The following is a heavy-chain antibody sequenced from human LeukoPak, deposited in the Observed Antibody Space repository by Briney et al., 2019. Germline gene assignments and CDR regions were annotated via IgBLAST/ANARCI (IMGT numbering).Heavy chain of an antibody. V-gene: IGHV4-39*01. CDR3: ARRNYGGTLEY. D-gene: IGHD4-23*01. Sequence: SETLSLTCTVSGGSLTSGSYYWAWIRQPPGKGLEWIGSIYSGGGTFYQPSLRTRVTISVDTSQKQFPLTLPSVTAADTAVYYCARRNYGGTLEYWGQGTLVTVSS. CDR2: IYSGGGT. CDR1: GGSLTSGSYY. J-gene: IGHJ4*02.